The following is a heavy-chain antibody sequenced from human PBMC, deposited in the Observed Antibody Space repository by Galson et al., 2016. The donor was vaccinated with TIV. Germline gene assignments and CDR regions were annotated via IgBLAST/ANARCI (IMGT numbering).Heavy chain of an antibody. D-gene: IGHD3-3*01. CDR2: LRYDGSNK. CDR1: GFTFSSYG. Sequence: SLRLSCAASGFTFSSYGMHWVRQAPGKGLEWVAFLRYDGSNKYYGDSVKGRFTISRDNSKNTLYLQMNSLGAEDTALYYCAKEENSGYYPNDAFDFWGQGTMVTVS. V-gene: IGHV3-30*02. CDR3: AKEENSGYYPNDAFDF. J-gene: IGHJ3*01.